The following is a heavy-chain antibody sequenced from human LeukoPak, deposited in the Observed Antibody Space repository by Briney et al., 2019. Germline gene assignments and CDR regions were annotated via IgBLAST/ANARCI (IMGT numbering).Heavy chain of an antibody. J-gene: IGHJ4*02. CDR3: ANGDGLDY. Sequence: GGSVRLSCATSGFTFSTYWMSWVRQAPGKGVEWVANIKQDGRETYYADSVKGRFTIFRDNAKNSLYLQMDSLRVEDTAVYYCANGDGLDYWGQGTLVIVSS. CDR1: GFTFSTYW. V-gene: IGHV3-7*01. CDR2: IKQDGRET. D-gene: IGHD3-9*01.